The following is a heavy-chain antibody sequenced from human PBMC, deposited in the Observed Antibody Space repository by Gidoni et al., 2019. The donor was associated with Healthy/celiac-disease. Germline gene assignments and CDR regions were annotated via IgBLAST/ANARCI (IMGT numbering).Heavy chain of an antibody. CDR3: ARGSRFLEWPKTYYYYYYGMDV. V-gene: IGHV3-21*01. D-gene: IGHD3-3*01. CDR1: GFTFSSYS. CDR2: ISSSSSYI. J-gene: IGHJ6*02. Sequence: EVQLVESGGGLVKPGGSLRLSCAASGFTFSSYSMNWVRQAPGKGLEWVSSISSSSSYIYDADSVKGRFTISRDNAKNSLYLQMNSLRAEDTAVYYCARGSRFLEWPKTYYYYYYGMDVWGQGTTVTVSS.